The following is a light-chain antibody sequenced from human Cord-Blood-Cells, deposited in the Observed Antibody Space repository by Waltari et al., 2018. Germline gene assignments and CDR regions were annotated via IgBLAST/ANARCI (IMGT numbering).Light chain of an antibody. J-gene: IGLJ3*02. CDR1: SSDVGGYND. CDR3: SSYTSSST. Sequence: QSALTQPASVSGSPGQSITISCTGTSSDVGGYNDVSWYQQHPGKAPKLMIHDVSKRPSGVSNRFSGSKSGNTASLTIAGLQAEDEADYYCSSYTSSSTFGGGTKLTVL. CDR2: DVS. V-gene: IGLV2-14*01.